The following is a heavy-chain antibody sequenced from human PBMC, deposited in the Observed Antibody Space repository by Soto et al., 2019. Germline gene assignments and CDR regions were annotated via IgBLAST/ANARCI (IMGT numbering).Heavy chain of an antibody. V-gene: IGHV1-3*01. CDR2: INAGNGNT. D-gene: IGHD6-13*01. CDR1: GYTFTSYA. Sequence: ASVKVSCKASGYTFTSYAMHWVRQAPGQRLEWMGWINAGNGNTKYSQKFQGRATITRDTSASTAYMELSSLRSEDTAVYYCARLESSSWTSVGYYGMDVWGQGTTVTVSS. J-gene: IGHJ6*02. CDR3: ARLESSSWTSVGYYGMDV.